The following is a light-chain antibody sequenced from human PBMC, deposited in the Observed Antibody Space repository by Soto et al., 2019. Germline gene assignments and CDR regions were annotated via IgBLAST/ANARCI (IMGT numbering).Light chain of an antibody. J-gene: IGKJ4*01. Sequence: DIQMTQSPSTLSASIGDRVTITCRASRNIGSWLAWYQQKAGKAPNLLIYKASTLETGVPSRFSGSESGTEFTLTISSLQPDDFATYYCQQHANYPITVGGGTKVDSK. V-gene: IGKV1-5*03. CDR2: KAS. CDR3: QQHANYPIT. CDR1: RNIGSW.